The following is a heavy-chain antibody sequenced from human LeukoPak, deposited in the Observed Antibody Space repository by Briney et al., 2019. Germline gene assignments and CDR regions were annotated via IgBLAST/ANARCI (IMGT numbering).Heavy chain of an antibody. Sequence: SETLSLTCSVLRGAVNNPAVYWVWIRQPPGKGLECLGGIYNRGDTFSNPSLMSRVDFSIDTSKDQFSLSLMSVTAADTAIYYCARQGVLYGFDFWGQGIPVTVSS. CDR2: IYNRGDT. CDR1: RGAVNNPAVY. V-gene: IGHV4-39*01. CDR3: ARQGVLYGFDF. J-gene: IGHJ4*02. D-gene: IGHD3-16*01.